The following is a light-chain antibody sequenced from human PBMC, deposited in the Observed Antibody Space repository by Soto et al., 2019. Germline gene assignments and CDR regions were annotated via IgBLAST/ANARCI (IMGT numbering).Light chain of an antibody. CDR1: QSLTTRN. CDR3: QHYVTSSIT. CDR2: GAS. V-gene: IGKV3-20*01. J-gene: IGKJ5*01. Sequence: EIVLTQSPGTLSLSPGERATLSCRASQSLTTRNLAWYQQKPGQAPRLLMYGASSRATGTPDRISGGGSGTDFTLTISRLEPEDFAVYYCQHYVTSSITFGQGTRLEIK.